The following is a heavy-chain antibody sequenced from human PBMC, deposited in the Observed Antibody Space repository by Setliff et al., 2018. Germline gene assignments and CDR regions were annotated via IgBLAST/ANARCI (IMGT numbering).Heavy chain of an antibody. J-gene: IGHJ6*03. Sequence: LSLTCTVSGASLRSGSAYWGWLRQSAGKGLEWIGRVYTDGTTNYSPSLKSRVTISADTSKNQFSLNLSSVTAADTAVYYCARDNRARHYMDVWGKGTTVTVSS. CDR1: GASLRSGSAY. CDR2: VYTDGTT. D-gene: IGHD3-10*01. V-gene: IGHV4-61*02. CDR3: ARDNRARHYMDV.